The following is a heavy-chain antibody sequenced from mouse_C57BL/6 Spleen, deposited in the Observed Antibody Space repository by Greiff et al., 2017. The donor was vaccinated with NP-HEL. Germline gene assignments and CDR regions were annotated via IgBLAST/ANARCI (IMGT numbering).Heavy chain of an antibody. V-gene: IGHV6-3*01. CDR1: GFTFSNYW. Sequence: EVKLLESGGGLVQPGGSMKLSCVASGFTFSNYWMNWVRQSPEKGLEWVAQIRLKSDNYATHYAESVKGRFTISRDDSKSSVYLQMNNLRAEDTGIYYCTGSTTAPFAYWGQGTLVTVSA. J-gene: IGHJ3*01. CDR2: IRLKSDNYAT. D-gene: IGHD1-2*01. CDR3: TGSTTAPFAY.